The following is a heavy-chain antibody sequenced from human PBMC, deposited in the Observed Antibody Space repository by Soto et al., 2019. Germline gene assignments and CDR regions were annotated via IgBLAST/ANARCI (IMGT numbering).Heavy chain of an antibody. CDR1: GFTFSSYA. D-gene: IGHD6-19*01. V-gene: IGHV3-66*01. CDR3: ARGGSGWFGYYFDY. CDR2: IYSGGST. Sequence: VQLVESGGGVVQPGRSLRLSCAASGFTFSSYAMHWVRQAPGKGLEWVAVIYSGGSTYYADSVKGRFTISRDNSKNTLYLQMNSLRAEDTAVYYCARGGSGWFGYYFDYWGQGTLVTVSS. J-gene: IGHJ4*02.